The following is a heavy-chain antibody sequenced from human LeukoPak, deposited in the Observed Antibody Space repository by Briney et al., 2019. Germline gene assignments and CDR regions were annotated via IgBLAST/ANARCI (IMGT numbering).Heavy chain of an antibody. D-gene: IGHD2-15*01. V-gene: IGHV1-69*13. J-gene: IGHJ4*02. CDR3: ARDVYCSGGSCYNFDY. CDR1: GGTFSSYA. CDR2: IIPIFVTA. Sequence: GASAKVACKASGGTFSSYAISWVRQAPGQGLEWMGRIIPIFVTANYAQKFQGRVTITSDESTSTAYMELSSLRSEDTGVYYCARDVYCSGGSCYNFDYWGQGTLVTVSS.